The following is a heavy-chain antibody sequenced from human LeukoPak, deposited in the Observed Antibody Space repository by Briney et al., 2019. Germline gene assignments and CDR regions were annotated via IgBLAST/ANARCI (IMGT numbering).Heavy chain of an antibody. CDR1: GGSISSSSYY. V-gene: IGHV4-39*07. J-gene: IGHJ5*02. CDR3: ARARSLQVVPAAWFNP. Sequence: SETLSLTCTVSGGSISSSSYYWGWIRQPPGKGLEWIGSIYYTGSTYYNPSLKSRVTLSVDTSKNQFSLKLSSVTAADTAVYYCARARSLQVVPAAWFNPWGQGTLVTVSS. D-gene: IGHD2-2*01. CDR2: IYYTGST.